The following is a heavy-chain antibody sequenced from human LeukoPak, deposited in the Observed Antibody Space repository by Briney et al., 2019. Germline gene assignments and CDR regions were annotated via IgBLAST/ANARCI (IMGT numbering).Heavy chain of an antibody. CDR2: FDPEDGET. CDR3: ASSSSGWDAFDI. V-gene: IGHV1-24*01. J-gene: IGHJ3*02. D-gene: IGHD6-19*01. Sequence: ASVKVSCKVSGYTLTELSMHWVRQAPGKGLGWMGGFDPEDGETIYAQKFQGRVTMTEDTSTDTAYMELSSLRSEDTAVYYCASSSSGWDAFDIWGQGTMVTVSS. CDR1: GYTLTELS.